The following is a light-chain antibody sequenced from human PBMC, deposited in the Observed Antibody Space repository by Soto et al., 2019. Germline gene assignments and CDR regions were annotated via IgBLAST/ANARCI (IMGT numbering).Light chain of an antibody. CDR1: SSDVGGYNY. CDR2: EVI. V-gene: IGLV2-14*01. J-gene: IGLJ2*01. CDR3: TSYTNSTTPVR. Sequence: QSALTQPASVSGSPGQSITISCTGTSSDVGGYNYVSWYQHHPGKAPKLMIYEVINRPSGVSNRFSGSKSGNTASLTISGLQTEDEADYYCTSYTNSTTPVRFGGGTKVTVL.